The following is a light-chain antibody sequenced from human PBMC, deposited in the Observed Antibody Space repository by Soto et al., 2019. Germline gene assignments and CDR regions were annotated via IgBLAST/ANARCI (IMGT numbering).Light chain of an antibody. CDR3: QQSYGSPVT. V-gene: IGKV1-39*01. CDR1: QNITSY. J-gene: IGKJ5*01. CDR2: GAS. Sequence: DIQMTQSPFSLSASVGDRVASTCRASQNITSYVNWYQQKSGKAPNLLIYGASNLQRGVPSRFIGSGSGTEFTLTISSLRPEDFATYYCQQSYGSPVTFGQGTRLDIK.